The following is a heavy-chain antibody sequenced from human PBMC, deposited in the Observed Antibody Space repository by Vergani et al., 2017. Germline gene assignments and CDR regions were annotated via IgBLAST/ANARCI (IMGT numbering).Heavy chain of an antibody. CDR3: AKDPYSPTVTSDYYYYYGMDV. D-gene: IGHD4-11*01. CDR2: ISYDGSNK. J-gene: IGHJ6*02. CDR1: GFTFSSYG. Sequence: QVQLVESGGGVVQPGRSLRLSCAASGFTFSSYGMHWVRQAPGKGLEWVAVISYDGSNKYYADSVKGRFTISRDNSKNTLYLQMNSLRAEDTAVYYCAKDPYSPTVTSDYYYYYGMDVWGQGTTVTVSS. V-gene: IGHV3-30*18.